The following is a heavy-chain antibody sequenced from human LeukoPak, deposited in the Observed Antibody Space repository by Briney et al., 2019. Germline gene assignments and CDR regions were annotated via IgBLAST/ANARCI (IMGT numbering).Heavy chain of an antibody. CDR3: TTGGVFDL. CDR1: GFTFSNAW. J-gene: IGHJ3*01. Sequence: GGSLRLSCAASGFTFSNAWMSWVRPAAGKGLEWVGRITTKTDGGTTDYAAPVKGRFTISRDDSKNTLYLQMSSLKAEDTAVYYCTTGGVFDLWGQGTMVTVSS. CDR2: ITTKTDGGTT. V-gene: IGHV3-15*01.